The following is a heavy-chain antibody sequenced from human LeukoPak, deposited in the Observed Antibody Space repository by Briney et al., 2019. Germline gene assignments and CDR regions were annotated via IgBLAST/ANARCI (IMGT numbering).Heavy chain of an antibody. CDR2: ISYDGSNK. CDR1: GFTFSSYS. V-gene: IGHV3-30*03. Sequence: GGSLRLSCAASGFTFSSYSMNWVRQAPGKGLEWVAVISYDGSNKYYADSVKGRFTISRDNSKNTLYLQMNSLRAEDTAVYYCARSIAAAGKGSGYWGQGTLVTVSS. J-gene: IGHJ4*02. CDR3: ARSIAAAGKGSGY. D-gene: IGHD6-13*01.